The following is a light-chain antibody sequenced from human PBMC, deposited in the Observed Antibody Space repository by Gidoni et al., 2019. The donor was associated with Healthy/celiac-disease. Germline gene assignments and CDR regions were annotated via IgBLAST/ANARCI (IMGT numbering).Light chain of an antibody. V-gene: IGLV3-21*04. CDR2: YDS. CDR3: QVWDSISDHVV. CDR1: NIGSKS. Sequence: SYVLTQPPSASVAPGKTARITCGGNNIGSKSVHWYQQKPGQAPVLVIYYDSDRPSGIPARFSGSNSGNTATLTISRVEAGDEDDYYCQVWDSISDHVVFGGGTKLTVL. J-gene: IGLJ2*01.